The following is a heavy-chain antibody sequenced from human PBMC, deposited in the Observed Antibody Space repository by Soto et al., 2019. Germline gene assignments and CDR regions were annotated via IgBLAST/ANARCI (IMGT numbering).Heavy chain of an antibody. CDR2: ISAYNGNT. J-gene: IGHJ4*02. CDR1: GYTFTSYG. D-gene: IGHD3-3*01. Sequence: WASVKVSCKASGYTFTSYGISWVRQAPGQGLEWMGWISAYNGNTNYAQKLQGRVTMTTDTSTSTAYMELRSLRSDDTAVYYCARDFCDFWSGYPTVPDYWGQGTLVTVSS. V-gene: IGHV1-18*01. CDR3: ARDFCDFWSGYPTVPDY.